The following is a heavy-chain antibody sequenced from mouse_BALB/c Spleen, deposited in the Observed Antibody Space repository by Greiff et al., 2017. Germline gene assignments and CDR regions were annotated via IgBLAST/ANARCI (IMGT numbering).Heavy chain of an antibody. D-gene: IGHD1-1*01. CDR2: ISNGGGST. CDR3: ARQGLRQYYFDY. CDR1: GFTFSSYT. V-gene: IGHV5-12-2*01. Sequence: EVKLVESGGGLVQPGGSLKLSCAASGFTFSSYTMSWVRQTPEKRLEWVAYISNGGGSTYYPDTVKGRYTISRDNAKNTLYLQMSSLRSEDTAMYYCARQGLRQYYFDYWGQGTTLTVSS. J-gene: IGHJ2*01.